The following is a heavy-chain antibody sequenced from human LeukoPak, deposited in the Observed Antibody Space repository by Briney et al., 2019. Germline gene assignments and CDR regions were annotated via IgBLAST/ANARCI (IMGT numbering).Heavy chain of an antibody. V-gene: IGHV3-9*01. D-gene: IGHD6-13*01. Sequence: PGGSLRLSCAASGFTFDDYAMHWVRQAPGKGLEWVSGISWNSGSIGYADSVKGRFTISRDNAKNSLYLQMNSLRAEDTALYYCAKDIIQQLEPPDAFDIWGQGTMVTVSS. CDR2: ISWNSGSI. CDR3: AKDIIQQLEPPDAFDI. J-gene: IGHJ3*02. CDR1: GFTFDDYA.